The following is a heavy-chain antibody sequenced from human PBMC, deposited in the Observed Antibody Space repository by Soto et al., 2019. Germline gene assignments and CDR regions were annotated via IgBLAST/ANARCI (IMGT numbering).Heavy chain of an antibody. CDR1: DGSISSYS. V-gene: IGHV4-59*01. CDR3: GRDPYFGVVGV. D-gene: IGHD3-3*01. J-gene: IGHJ3*01. Sequence: PSETRSLTRPVSDGSISSYSGNWLRQPPGQGLEWTGYIYYSGTTNFNPSLQSRVTIAVDTSKNQFSLKLSSVTAADTAVYFCGRDPYFGVVGVWGQGTKVTVSS. CDR2: IYYSGTT.